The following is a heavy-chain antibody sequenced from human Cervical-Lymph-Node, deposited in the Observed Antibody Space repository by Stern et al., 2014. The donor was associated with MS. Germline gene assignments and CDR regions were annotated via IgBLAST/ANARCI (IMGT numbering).Heavy chain of an antibody. CDR1: GFTFSDYY. Sequence: VQLVESGGGLVKPGGSLRLSCAASGFTFSDYYMSWIRQAPGKGLEWVSSISSSGSSIYYADSVKGRFTISRDNAKNPLYLQMNSLRAEDTAVYYCARSHSKWLVHDAFDIWGQGTMVSVSS. V-gene: IGHV3-11*01. CDR2: ISSSGSSI. D-gene: IGHD6-19*01. CDR3: ARSHSKWLVHDAFDI. J-gene: IGHJ3*02.